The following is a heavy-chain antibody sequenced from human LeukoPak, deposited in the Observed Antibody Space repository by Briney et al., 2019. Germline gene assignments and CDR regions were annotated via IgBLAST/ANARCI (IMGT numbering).Heavy chain of an antibody. J-gene: IGHJ5*02. CDR1: GFTFSSYA. CDR3: AKDLYEQGSPRVLRWFDP. Sequence: GRSLRLSCAASGFTFSSYAMHWVRQAPGKGLEWVSAISGSGGSTYYADSVKGRFTISRDNSKNTLYLQMNSLRAEDTAVYYCAKDLYEQGSPRVLRWFDPWGQGTLVTVSS. V-gene: IGHV3-23*01. CDR2: ISGSGGST. D-gene: IGHD3-10*01.